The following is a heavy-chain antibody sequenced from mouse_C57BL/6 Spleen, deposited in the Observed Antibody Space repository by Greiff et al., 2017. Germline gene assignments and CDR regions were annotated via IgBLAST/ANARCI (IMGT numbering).Heavy chain of an antibody. J-gene: IGHJ4*01. D-gene: IGHD1-1*01. CDR3: ARDYYGSSPPYAMDY. CDR2: IYPGNGDT. V-gene: IGHV1-12*01. CDR1: GYTFTSYN. Sequence: SGAELVRPGASVKMSCKASGYTFTSYNMHWVKQTPRQGLEWIGAIYPGNGDTSYNQKFKGKATLTVDKSSSTAYMQLSSLTSEDSAVYSCARDYYGSSPPYAMDYWGQGTSVTVSS.